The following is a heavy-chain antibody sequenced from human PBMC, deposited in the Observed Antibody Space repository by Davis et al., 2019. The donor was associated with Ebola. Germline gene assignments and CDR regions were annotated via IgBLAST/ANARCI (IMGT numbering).Heavy chain of an antibody. CDR2: ISYDGSTK. V-gene: IGHV3-30-3*01. CDR1: GFSFSNYA. Sequence: PGGSLRLSCAASGFSFSNYAMHWVRQAPGKGLEWVAIISYDGSTKYYADSVKGRFTISRDNSKNTLYLQLNILRAEDTAVYYCARDRVPYCSNGVRYSWFDPWGQGALVTVSS. D-gene: IGHD2-8*01. J-gene: IGHJ5*02. CDR3: ARDRVPYCSNGVRYSWFDP.